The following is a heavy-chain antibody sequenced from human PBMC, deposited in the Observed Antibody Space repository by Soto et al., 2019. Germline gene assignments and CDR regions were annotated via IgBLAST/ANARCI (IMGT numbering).Heavy chain of an antibody. D-gene: IGHD3-16*02. V-gene: IGHV3-23*01. J-gene: IGHJ4*02. CDR1: GFTFSSYA. CDR3: ANGISDYIWGSYRSPFDY. CDR2: ISGSGDST. Sequence: PGGSLRLSCAASGFTFSSYAMSWVRQAPGKGLEWVSAISGSGDSTYYADSVKGRFTISRDNSKNTLYLQMNSLRAEDTAVYYCANGISDYIWGSYRSPFDYWGQGTLVTVSS.